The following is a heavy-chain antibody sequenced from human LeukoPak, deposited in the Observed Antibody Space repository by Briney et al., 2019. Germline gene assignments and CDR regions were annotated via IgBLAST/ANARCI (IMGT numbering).Heavy chain of an antibody. CDR2: ISSSSSYI. D-gene: IGHD6-13*01. CDR1: GFTFSSYS. CDR3: ARGLMQQLVYYYYYYMDV. Sequence: PGGSLRLSCAASGFTFSSYSMNWVRQAPGKGLEWVSSISSSSSYIYYADSVKGRFTISRDNAKNSLYLQMSSLRAEDTAVYYCARGLMQQLVYYYYYYMDVWGKGTTVTVSS. V-gene: IGHV3-21*01. J-gene: IGHJ6*03.